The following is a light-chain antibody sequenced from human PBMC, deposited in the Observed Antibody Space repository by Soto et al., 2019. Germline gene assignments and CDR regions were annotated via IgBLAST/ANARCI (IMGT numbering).Light chain of an antibody. V-gene: IGKV1-39*01. J-gene: IGKJ1*01. CDR2: GAS. CDR1: QSISTY. CDR3: QQKYRLPRT. Sequence: QMTQSPSSLSASVGDRVTITCRASQSISTYLNWYQHKPGKAPKVLINGASRLHTGVPSRFSGSGSRTDSTLTISSLQPEDFATYFCQQKYRLPRTFGQGTKVEIK.